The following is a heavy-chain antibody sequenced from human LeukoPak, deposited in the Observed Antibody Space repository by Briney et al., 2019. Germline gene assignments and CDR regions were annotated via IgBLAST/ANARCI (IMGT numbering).Heavy chain of an antibody. CDR3: ARRRAPNKAPAALDH. J-gene: IGHJ4*01. D-gene: IGHD6-25*01. Sequence: SETLSLTCTVSGGSISNYYWSWIRQSPGKGLEWIGYISYSGSTDYNPSLRSRVDISVDTSKNQFSLRLTSVTAADTTVMYCARRRAPNKAPAALDHWGHGTLVTVSS. V-gene: IGHV4-59*08. CDR2: ISYSGST. CDR1: GGSISNYY.